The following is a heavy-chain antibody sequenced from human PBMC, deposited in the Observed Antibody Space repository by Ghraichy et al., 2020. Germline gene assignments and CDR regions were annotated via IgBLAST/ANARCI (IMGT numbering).Heavy chain of an antibody. CDR2: VGTAGDT. V-gene: IGHV3-13*01. CDR1: GFTFSLYD. J-gene: IGHJ6*02. Sequence: GSLRLSCAASGFTFSLYDMHWVRQATGKGLEWVSGVGTAGDTYYPGSVKGRFTICREDDKNSLYLQMNSLRAGDTAVYYCARVYPENYYVMDVWGQGTTVTVSS. CDR3: ARVYPENYYVMDV.